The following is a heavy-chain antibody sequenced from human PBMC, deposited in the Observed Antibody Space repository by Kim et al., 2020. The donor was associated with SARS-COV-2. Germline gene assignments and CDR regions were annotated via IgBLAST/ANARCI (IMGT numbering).Heavy chain of an antibody. CDR1: GGPFGGFY. CDR2: VDHSGNT. CDR3: ARGSRRDFPELGLDV. V-gene: IGHV4-34*01. D-gene: IGHD3-10*01. J-gene: IGHJ6*02. Sequence: SETLSLTCDVSGGPFGGFYWTWVRQSPGKGLEWIGEVDHSGNTRYNPSFNSRATLFEDTSRNQFSLILTSVTAADTGVYYCARGSRRDFPELGLDVWGQGTTVTVSS.